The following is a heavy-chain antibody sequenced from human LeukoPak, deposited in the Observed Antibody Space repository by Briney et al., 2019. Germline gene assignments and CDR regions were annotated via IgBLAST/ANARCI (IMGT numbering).Heavy chain of an antibody. CDR2: MNPNSGNT. D-gene: IGHD3-3*01. CDR3: ARPYYDFWSGYSHDAFDI. J-gene: IGHJ3*02. CDR1: GYTFTSYD. Sequence: GASVKVSCKASGYTFTSYDINWVRQATGQGLEWMGWMNPNSGNTGYAQKFQGRVTMTRNTSISTAYMELSSLRSEDTAVYYCARPYYDFWSGYSHDAFDIWGQGTMVTVSS. V-gene: IGHV1-8*01.